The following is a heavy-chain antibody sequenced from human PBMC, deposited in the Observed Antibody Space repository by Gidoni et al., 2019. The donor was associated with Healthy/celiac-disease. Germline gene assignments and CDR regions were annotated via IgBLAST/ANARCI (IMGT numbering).Heavy chain of an antibody. J-gene: IGHJ6*02. CDR1: GFPVSSNY. V-gene: IGHV3-66*02. CDR3: ARERVGSGLGQDNIKTYYYYYGMDV. CDR2: IYSGGST. Sequence: EVQLVESGGGLVQPGGSLRLSCAASGFPVSSNYMSWVRQAPGKGLGWVSVIYSGGSTYYADSVKGRFTISRDNSKNTLYLQMNSLRAEDTAVYYCARERVGSGLGQDNIKTYYYYYGMDVWGQGTTVTVSS. D-gene: IGHD3-3*01.